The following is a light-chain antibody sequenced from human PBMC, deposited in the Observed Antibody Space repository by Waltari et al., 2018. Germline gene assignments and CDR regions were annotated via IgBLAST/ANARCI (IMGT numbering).Light chain of an antibody. CDR1: QSVLYSSNNKNY. CDR2: WAS. Sequence: IVITTILDSLARLQAERAHINCKSSQSVLYSSNNKNYLAWYQQKPGQPPKLLIYWASTRESGVPDRFSGSGSGTDFTLTISSLQAEDVAVYYCQQYYSTPCTFGQGTKVEIK. V-gene: IGKV4-1*01. J-gene: IGKJ1*01. CDR3: QQYYSTPCT.